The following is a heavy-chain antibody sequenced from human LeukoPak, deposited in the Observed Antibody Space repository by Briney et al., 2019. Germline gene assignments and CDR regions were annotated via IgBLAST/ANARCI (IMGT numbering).Heavy chain of an antibody. J-gene: IGHJ4*02. V-gene: IGHV4-4*09. CDR1: CAPISHYH. Sequence: SETLSLTCTVSCAPISHYHWIWIRHTPERALEWMGHVHTSGGSTYYPSLKTRLTMSIDTSRSQLSLKLTSVTAADTAVYFCARLGSYHDFWGQGALVTVSS. D-gene: IGHD1-26*01. CDR3: ARLGSYHDF. CDR2: VHTSGGS.